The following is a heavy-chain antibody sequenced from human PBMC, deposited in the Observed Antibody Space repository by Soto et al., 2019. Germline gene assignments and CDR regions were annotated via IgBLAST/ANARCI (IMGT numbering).Heavy chain of an antibody. V-gene: IGHV3-7*03. Sequence: EVQLVESGGGLVQPGGSLRLSCAASGFTFSSYWMSWVRQAPGKGLVWVANIKQDGSEKYYVDSVKGRFTISRDNAKNSLYLQMNSLRAEDTAVYYCARDPLEAAFDIWGQGTMVTVSS. CDR1: GFTFSSYW. CDR2: IKQDGSEK. J-gene: IGHJ3*02. CDR3: ARDPLEAAFDI.